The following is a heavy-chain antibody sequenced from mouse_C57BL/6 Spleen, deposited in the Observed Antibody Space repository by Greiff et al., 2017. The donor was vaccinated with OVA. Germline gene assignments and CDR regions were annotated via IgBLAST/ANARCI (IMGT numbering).Heavy chain of an antibody. Sequence: VQLQQPGAELVKPGASVKLSCKASGYTFTSYWMHWVKQRPGRGLEWIGRIGPNSGGTKYNEQFKSKATLTVDKPSRTAYMQLSRLTSEDSAVYYCAREREEWLPFDYWGQGTTLTVSS. CDR3: AREREEWLPFDY. D-gene: IGHD2-2*01. CDR1: GYTFTSYW. V-gene: IGHV1-72*01. J-gene: IGHJ2*01. CDR2: IGPNSGGT.